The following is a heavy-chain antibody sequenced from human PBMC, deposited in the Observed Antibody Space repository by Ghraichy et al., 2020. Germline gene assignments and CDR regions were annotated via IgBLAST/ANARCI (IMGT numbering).Heavy chain of an antibody. CDR3: TTDRRPSSIAAAGTPYYYYGMDV. D-gene: IGHD6-13*01. CDR2: IKSKTDGGTT. J-gene: IGHJ6*02. CDR1: GFTFSNAW. V-gene: IGHV3-15*01. Sequence: GGSLRLSCAASGFTFSNAWMSWVRQAPGKGLEWVGRIKSKTDGGTTDYAAPVKGRFTISRDDSKNTLYLQMNSLKTEDTAVYYCTTDRRPSSIAAAGTPYYYYGMDVWGQGTTVTVSS.